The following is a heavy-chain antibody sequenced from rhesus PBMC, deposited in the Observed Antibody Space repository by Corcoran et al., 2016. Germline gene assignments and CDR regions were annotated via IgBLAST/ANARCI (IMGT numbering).Heavy chain of an antibody. CDR3: ARQGYWGDYSGY. Sequence: QLQLQESGPGLVKPSETLSLTCAVSGGSIRGYYWSWIRQPPGKGLEWIGNIAGNIEGTNYTPSLKSRVTISKETSKNHVSLKLSAVTAADTAVYYCARQGYWGDYSGYWGQGVLVTVSS. D-gene: IGHD3-34*01. CDR2: IAGNIEGT. CDR1: GGSIRGYY. J-gene: IGHJ4*01. V-gene: IGHV4-81*01.